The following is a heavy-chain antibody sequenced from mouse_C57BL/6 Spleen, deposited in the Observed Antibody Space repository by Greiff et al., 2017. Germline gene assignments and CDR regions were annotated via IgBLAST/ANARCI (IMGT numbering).Heavy chain of an antibody. D-gene: IGHD2-5*01. J-gene: IGHJ3*01. CDR2: ISRGGDYI. V-gene: IGHV5-9-1*02. Sequence: EVLLVESGEGLVKPGASLKLSCAASGFTFSSYAMSWVRQTPEKRLEWVAYISRGGDYIYYADTVKGRFTISRDNARNTLYLQMSSLKSEDTAMYYCTRGLDRNYEVWFAYWGQGTLVTVAA. CDR1: GFTFSSYA. CDR3: TRGLDRNYEVWFAY.